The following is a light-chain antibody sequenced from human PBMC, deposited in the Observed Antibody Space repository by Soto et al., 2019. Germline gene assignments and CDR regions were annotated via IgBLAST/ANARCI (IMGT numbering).Light chain of an antibody. CDR3: CSYTSSTIYV. CDR2: DVT. Sequence: QSALTQPASVSGCPGQSITISCTGTINDVGGYNFVSWYQQHPGKAPKLMIYDVTNRPSGVSNRFSGSKSGNTASLTISGLQAEDEADYYCCSYTSSTIYVFGTGTKLTVL. V-gene: IGLV2-14*03. J-gene: IGLJ1*01. CDR1: INDVGGYNF.